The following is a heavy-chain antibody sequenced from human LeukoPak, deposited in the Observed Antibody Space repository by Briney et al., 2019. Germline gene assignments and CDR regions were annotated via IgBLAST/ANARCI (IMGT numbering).Heavy chain of an antibody. CDR3: ARGLPGYWFDY. V-gene: IGHV3-13*01. CDR1: GFTFSSYD. J-gene: IGHJ4*02. Sequence: PGGSLRLSCAASGFTFSSYDMHWARQPTGKGLEWVSGIGTVGDTYYPGSVKGRFTISRENAKNSLYLQMNSLRAGDTAVYFCARGLPGYWFDYWGQGTLVTVSS. CDR2: IGTVGDT. D-gene: IGHD2-8*02.